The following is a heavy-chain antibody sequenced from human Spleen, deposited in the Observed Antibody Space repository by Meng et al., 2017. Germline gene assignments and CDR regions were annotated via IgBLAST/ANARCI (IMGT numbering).Heavy chain of an antibody. V-gene: IGHV4-4*02. Sequence: QVQLQESGPGLVKPSGTLSLTCAVSGGSISSGNWWSWVRQPPGKGLEWIGEIYHSGSVNYNPSLKSRVTISVDTSKNQFSLKLSSVTAADTAVYYCASLQDSIEYFDYWGQGTLVTVSS. CDR3: ASLQDSIEYFDY. CDR1: GGSISSGNW. J-gene: IGHJ4*02. D-gene: IGHD2-15*01. CDR2: IYHSGSV.